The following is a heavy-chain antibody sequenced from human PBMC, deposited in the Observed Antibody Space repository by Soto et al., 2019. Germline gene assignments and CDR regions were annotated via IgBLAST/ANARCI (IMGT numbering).Heavy chain of an antibody. J-gene: IGHJ4*02. CDR1: GFTFSHYA. Sequence: QEQLVESGGGVVQPGRSLRLSCAASGFTFSHYAMHWVRQAPGKGLQWVSSISFDGRNKYYVDSVKGRFTISRDNSKTTLYLEVDRLQAEDTAVYYCAKERRVGNGYKLGVVYWGQGSLVTVS. D-gene: IGHD3-16*01. V-gene: IGHV3-30*04. CDR2: ISFDGRNK. CDR3: AKERRVGNGYKLGVVY.